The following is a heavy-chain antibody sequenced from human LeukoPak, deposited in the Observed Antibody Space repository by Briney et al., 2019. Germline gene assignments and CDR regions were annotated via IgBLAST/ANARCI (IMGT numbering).Heavy chain of an antibody. Sequence: GGSLRLSCAASGFTFSSYSMNWVRQAPGKGLEWVSSISSSSSYIYYADSVKGRFTISRDNSKNTLYLQMNSLRAEDTAVYYCAREGWLRGAFDIWGQGTMVTVSS. CDR1: GFTFSSYS. V-gene: IGHV3-21*01. CDR3: AREGWLRGAFDI. D-gene: IGHD3-10*01. J-gene: IGHJ3*02. CDR2: ISSSSSYI.